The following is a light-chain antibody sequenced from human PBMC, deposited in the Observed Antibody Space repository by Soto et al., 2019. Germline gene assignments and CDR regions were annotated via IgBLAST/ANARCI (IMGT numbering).Light chain of an antibody. Sequence: QSVLTQPPSASGTAGQRVTISCFGSSSNIVSNYVYWYQQLPGTAPKLLIYRNNQRPSEVPDRFSGSKSGTSASLAISGLRSEDEADYYCAAWDDGLNGPVFGGGTKLAVL. CDR2: RNN. CDR3: AAWDDGLNGPV. CDR1: SSNIVSNY. J-gene: IGLJ3*02. V-gene: IGLV1-47*01.